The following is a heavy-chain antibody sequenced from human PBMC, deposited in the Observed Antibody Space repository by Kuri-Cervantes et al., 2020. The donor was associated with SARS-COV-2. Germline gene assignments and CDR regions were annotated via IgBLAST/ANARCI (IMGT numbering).Heavy chain of an antibody. CDR2: INQDGSEK. Sequence: GGSLRLSCAASGFTFSYYWMSWVRQAPGKGLEWVANINQDGSEKYYVGSVKGRFTISRDNSKNTVSLHMNSLRAEDTAMYYCARGAANYYYMDVWGKGTTVTVSS. J-gene: IGHJ6*03. CDR1: GFTFSYYW. V-gene: IGHV3-7*04. CDR3: ARGAANYYYMDV.